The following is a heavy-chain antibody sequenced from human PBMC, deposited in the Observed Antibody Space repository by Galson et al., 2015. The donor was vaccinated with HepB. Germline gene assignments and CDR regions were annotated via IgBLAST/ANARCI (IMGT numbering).Heavy chain of an antibody. V-gene: IGHV1-2*06. CDR2: INPNSGGT. D-gene: IGHD3-10*01. Sequence: CKASGYTFIGYSIHWVRQAPGHGLEWMGRINPNSGGTNYAQKFQGRVTMTRDTSITTVYMELSTLRSDDTAVYYCARYRRTSYYASRSAFGMDVWGQGTTVTVSS. J-gene: IGHJ6*02. CDR3: ARYRRTSYYASRSAFGMDV. CDR1: GYTFIGYS.